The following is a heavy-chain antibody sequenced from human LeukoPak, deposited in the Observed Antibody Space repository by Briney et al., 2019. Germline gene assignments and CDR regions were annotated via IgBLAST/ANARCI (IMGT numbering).Heavy chain of an antibody. J-gene: IGHJ3*02. CDR2: ITSKPYGGTA. V-gene: IGHV3-49*04. CDR1: GGTFGDYA. Sequence: GGSLRLSCATSGGTFGDYAVSWVRQAPGKGPEWIGFITSKPYGGTAEYAASVKGRFTISRDDSKSLAYLQMNSLKTEDTAVYYCTRDREAAAGINALDIWGQGTMVTVSS. D-gene: IGHD6-13*01. CDR3: TRDREAAAGINALDI.